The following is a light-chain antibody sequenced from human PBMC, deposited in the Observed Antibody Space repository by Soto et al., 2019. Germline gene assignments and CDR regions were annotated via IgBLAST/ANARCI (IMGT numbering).Light chain of an antibody. CDR3: QHYCSSHRT. V-gene: IGKV3-20*01. CDR2: GAS. Sequence: EIVLTQSPGTLSLSPGQRATLSCRASQSVSSDYLAWFQQKPGQSPRLLIYGASSRSTGIPDRFSGGGSGTDFTLSISRLEPEDLAVYYCQHYCSSHRTFGKGTKVEIK. J-gene: IGKJ1*01. CDR1: QSVSSDY.